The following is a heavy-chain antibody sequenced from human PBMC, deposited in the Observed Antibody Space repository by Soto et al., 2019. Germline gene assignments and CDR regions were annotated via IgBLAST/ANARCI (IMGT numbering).Heavy chain of an antibody. D-gene: IGHD3-10*01. J-gene: IGHJ6*02. CDR1: GFTFSSYG. Sequence: GGSLRLSCAASGFTFSSYGMHWVRQAPGKGLEWVAVISYDGSNKYYADSVQGRFTISRDNSRNTLYLQMNSLRAEDTAVYYCARAPHETYYYGSGTYVYYGMDVWGQGTTVTVSS. V-gene: IGHV3-30*03. CDR2: ISYDGSNK. CDR3: ARAPHETYYYGSGTYVYYGMDV.